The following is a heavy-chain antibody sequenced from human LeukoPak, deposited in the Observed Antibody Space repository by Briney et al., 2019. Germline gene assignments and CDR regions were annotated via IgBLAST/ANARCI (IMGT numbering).Heavy chain of an antibody. CDR3: GRAFPPLRTSSAGDL. D-gene: IGHD3-16*01. V-gene: IGHV3-21*01. CDR1: GFTFSDYD. J-gene: IGHJ4*02. Sequence: GGSLRLSCSASGFTFSDYDMNWVRQAPGKGLEWVSSISYLSSHVYYGDSVKGRFSISRDNAKNSLYLQMNSLGADETAIYYCGRAFPPLRTSSAGDLWGQGILVTVSS. CDR2: ISYLSSHV.